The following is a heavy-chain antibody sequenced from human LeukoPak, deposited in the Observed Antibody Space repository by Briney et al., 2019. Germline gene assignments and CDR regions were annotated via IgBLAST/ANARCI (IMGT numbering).Heavy chain of an antibody. D-gene: IGHD6-19*01. CDR3: ARNSGWYGIS. J-gene: IGHJ4*02. CDR1: GFTFSNAW. Sequence: GGSLRLSCAASGFTFSNAWMSWIRQAPGKGLEWVSSIEYGESTTHYADSVRGRFTISRDNYKNTLYLQLTSLSDDDTAVYFCARNSGWYGISWGQGTLVIVSS. V-gene: IGHV3-23*01. CDR2: IEYGESTT.